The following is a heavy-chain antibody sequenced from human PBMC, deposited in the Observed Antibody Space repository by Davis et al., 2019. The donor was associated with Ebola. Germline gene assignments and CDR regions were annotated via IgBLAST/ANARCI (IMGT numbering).Heavy chain of an antibody. CDR1: TFSSYA. D-gene: IGHD1-26*01. CDR2: IYYSGST. J-gene: IGHJ3*02. CDR3: ARGIGSADAFDI. V-gene: IGHV4-39*07. Sequence: TFSSYAMSWVRQPPGKGLEWIGSIYYSGSTYYNPSLKSRVTISVDTSKNQFSLKLSSVTAADTAVYYCARGIGSADAFDIWGQGTMVTVSS.